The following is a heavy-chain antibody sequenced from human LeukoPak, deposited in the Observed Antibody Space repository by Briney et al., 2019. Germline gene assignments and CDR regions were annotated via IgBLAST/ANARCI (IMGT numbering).Heavy chain of an antibody. J-gene: IGHJ4*02. D-gene: IGHD2-2*01. CDR2: IYYSGST. V-gene: IGHV4-59*01. CDR3: ARVEGYYSSTSCYELIDY. Sequence: PSETLSLTCTVSGGSISSYYWSWIRQPPGKGLEWIGYIYYSGSTNYNPSLKSRVTISVDTSKNQFSLKLSSVTAADTAVYYCARVEGYYSSTSCYELIDYWGQGTLVTVSS. CDR1: GGSISSYY.